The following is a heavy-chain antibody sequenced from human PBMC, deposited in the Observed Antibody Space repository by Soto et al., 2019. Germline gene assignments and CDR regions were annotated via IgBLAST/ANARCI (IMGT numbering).Heavy chain of an antibody. D-gene: IGHD3-3*01. CDR1: GGTFSSYT. CDR2: IIPIFGTA. J-gene: IGHJ4*02. V-gene: IGHV1-69*13. Sequence: ALVKVSCKASGGTFSSYTISWVRQAPGQGLEWMGRIIPIFGTANYAQKFQGRVTITADESTSTAYMELSSLRSEDTAVYYCARTGYYDFWSGSHFGYWGQGTLVTVSS. CDR3: ARTGYYDFWSGSHFGY.